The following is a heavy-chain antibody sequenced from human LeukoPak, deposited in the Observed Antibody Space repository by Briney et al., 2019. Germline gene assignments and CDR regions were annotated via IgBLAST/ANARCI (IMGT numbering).Heavy chain of an antibody. J-gene: IGHJ4*02. CDR1: GYTFTSYG. Sequence: ASVKVSCKASGYTFTSYGISWVRQTPGQGLEWMGWISAYNGNTNYAQKLQGRVTMTTDTSTSTAYMELRSLRSDDTAVYYCARVRGITQLGQIRFDYWGQGTLVTVSS. CDR3: ARVRGITQLGQIRFDY. V-gene: IGHV1-18*01. D-gene: IGHD5-18*01. CDR2: ISAYNGNT.